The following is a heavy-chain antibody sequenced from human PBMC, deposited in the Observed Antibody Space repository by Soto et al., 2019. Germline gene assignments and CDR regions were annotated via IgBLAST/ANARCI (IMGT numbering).Heavy chain of an antibody. Sequence: QVQLVESGGGVVQPGRSLRLSCAASGFTFSSYGMHWVRQAPGKGLEWVAVIWYDGSNKYYADSVKGRFTISRDNSKNTLYLQMNSLRAEDTAVYYCAREGAEEWLGVIDYWGPGTLVTVSS. CDR2: IWYDGSNK. CDR3: AREGAEEWLGVIDY. J-gene: IGHJ4*02. V-gene: IGHV3-33*01. CDR1: GFTFSSYG. D-gene: IGHD6-19*01.